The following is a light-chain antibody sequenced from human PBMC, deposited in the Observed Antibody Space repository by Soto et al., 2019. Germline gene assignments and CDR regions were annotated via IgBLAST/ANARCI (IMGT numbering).Light chain of an antibody. CDR2: GES. J-gene: IGKJ2*01. Sequence: ETVMKHSPATLSVSPGEIATLSCMASQSVNYNLACYQRKPGQAPRLLIYGESTRATGIPARVSGSGSGTEFTLTISSLRSEDFSIYYCQQYYDWYTFGQGTELEIK. CDR3: QQYYDWYT. V-gene: IGKV3-15*01. CDR1: QSVNYN.